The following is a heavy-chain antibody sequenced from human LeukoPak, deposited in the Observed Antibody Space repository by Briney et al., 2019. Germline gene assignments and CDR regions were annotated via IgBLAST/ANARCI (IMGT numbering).Heavy chain of an antibody. Sequence: PSETLSLTCTVSGGSISNYYWSWIRQPPGKGLEWIGEINHSGSTNYNPSLKSRVTISVDTSKNQFSLKLSSVTAADTAVYYCARRPYRYGYCSGGSCYPFDYWGQGTLVTVSS. CDR3: ARRPYRYGYCSGGSCYPFDY. V-gene: IGHV4-34*01. CDR2: INHSGST. D-gene: IGHD2-15*01. CDR1: GGSISNYY. J-gene: IGHJ4*02.